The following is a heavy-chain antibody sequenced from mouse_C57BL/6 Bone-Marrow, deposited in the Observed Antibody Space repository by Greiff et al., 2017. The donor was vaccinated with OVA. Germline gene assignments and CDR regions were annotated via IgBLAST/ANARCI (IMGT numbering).Heavy chain of an antibody. V-gene: IGHV7-1*01. CDR2: SRNKANDYTT. J-gene: IGHJ1*03. CDR1: GFTFSDFY. CDR3: ARDDYYWYFDV. Sequence: EVKLVESGGGLVQSGRSLRLSCATSGFTFSDFYMEWVRQAPGKGLEWIAASRNKANDYTTEYSASVKGRFIVSRDTSQSILYLQMNALRAEDAAIYYCARDDYYWYFDVWGRGTAVTVSS.